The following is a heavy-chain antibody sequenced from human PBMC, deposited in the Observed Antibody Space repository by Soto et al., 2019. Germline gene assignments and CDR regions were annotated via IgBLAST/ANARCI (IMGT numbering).Heavy chain of an antibody. CDR2: IKTTGDTT. J-gene: IGHJ4*02. CDR1: GFAFSTCV. CDR3: TRDVTGDIGADY. D-gene: IGHD2-21*02. Sequence: GGSLILSCAASGFAFSTCVMSWVRQAPGKGLEWVSTIKTTGDTTFYADPVKGRFTASRDDSKNTLYLQMNSLRAEDTATYYCTRDVTGDIGADYWGQGTPVTVSS. V-gene: IGHV3-23*01.